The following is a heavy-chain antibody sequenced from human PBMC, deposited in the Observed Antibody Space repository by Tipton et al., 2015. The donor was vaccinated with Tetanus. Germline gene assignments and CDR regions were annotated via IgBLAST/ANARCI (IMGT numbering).Heavy chain of an antibody. J-gene: IGHJ2*01. CDR1: GFTFTRYW. D-gene: IGHD3-22*01. CDR2: IHPSDSDT. Sequence: QLVQSGAEVKKPGESLKISCKGSGFTFTRYWIGWARQMPGKGLEWMGIIHPSDSDTRYSPSFQGQVTISADKSLSTVSLQWNSLKASDPAIYFCARRGDRSQYWYFDLWGRGTLVTVSS. V-gene: IGHV5-51*01. CDR3: ARRGDRSQYWYFDL.